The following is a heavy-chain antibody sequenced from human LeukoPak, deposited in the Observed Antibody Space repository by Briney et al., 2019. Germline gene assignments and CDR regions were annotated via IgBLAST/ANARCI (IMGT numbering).Heavy chain of an antibody. Sequence: GGSLRLSCAASGFTFNKYSMNWVRQAPGKGLEWVSYISSSSDSKYYADSVKGRFTISRDNARNSLYLQMNSLRAEDTAVYYCARDCTHGVCSSFDYWGQGTLVTVSS. CDR3: ARDCTHGVCSSFDY. V-gene: IGHV3-48*04. CDR1: GFTFNKYS. J-gene: IGHJ4*02. CDR2: ISSSSDSK. D-gene: IGHD2-8*01.